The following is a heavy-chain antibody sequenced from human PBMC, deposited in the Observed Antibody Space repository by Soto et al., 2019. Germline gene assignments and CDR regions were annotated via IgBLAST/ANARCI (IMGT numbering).Heavy chain of an antibody. CDR1: GYTLSGYY. Sequence: GASVKVSRKASGYTLSGYYMHWVRQAPGQGAEWMGWINPNSGGTNYAQKSQERVTITRDMSTSTAYMELSSLRSEDTAVYYCAAGGHYYDSSGYYPEDFQHWGQGTLVTVSS. V-gene: IGHV1-2*02. D-gene: IGHD3-22*01. CDR3: AAGGHYYDSSGYYPEDFQH. J-gene: IGHJ1*01. CDR2: INPNSGGT.